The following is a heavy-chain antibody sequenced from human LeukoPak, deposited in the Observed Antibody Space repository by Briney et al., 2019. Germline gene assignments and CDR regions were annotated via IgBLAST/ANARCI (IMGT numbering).Heavy chain of an antibody. CDR2: IYPGDSDT. CDR3: ARRFPYSGSYSDYFDY. J-gene: IGHJ4*02. Sequence: GESLKISCKGSGYSFTSYWIGWVRQMPGKGLEWMGIIYPGDSDTRYSPSFQGQVTISADKSISTAYLQWSSLKASDTAMYYCARRFPYSGSYSDYFDYWGQGTLVTVSP. CDR1: GYSFTSYW. V-gene: IGHV5-51*01. D-gene: IGHD1-26*01.